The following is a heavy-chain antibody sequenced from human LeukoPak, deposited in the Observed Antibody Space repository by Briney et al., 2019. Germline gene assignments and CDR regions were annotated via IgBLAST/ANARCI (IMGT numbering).Heavy chain of an antibody. J-gene: IGHJ4*02. CDR3: AKKRGDYYDSSGYYDDY. V-gene: IGHV3-23*01. CDR1: GFTFSSYA. Sequence: GGSLRLSCAASGFTFSSYAMSWVRQAPGKGLEWVSAISGSGGSTYYADSVKGRFTISRDNSKNTPYLQMNSLRAEDTAVYYCAKKRGDYYDSSGYYDDYWGQGTLVTVSS. D-gene: IGHD3-22*01. CDR2: ISGSGGST.